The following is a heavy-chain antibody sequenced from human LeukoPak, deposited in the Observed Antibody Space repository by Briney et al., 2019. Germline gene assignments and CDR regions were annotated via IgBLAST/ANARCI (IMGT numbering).Heavy chain of an antibody. V-gene: IGHV4-34*01. CDR2: INHSGST. CDR1: GFTFSSYA. J-gene: IGHJ3*02. Sequence: PGGSLRLSCAASGFTFSSYAMSWIRQPPGKGLEWIGEINHSGSTNYNPSLKSRVTISVDTSKNQFFLKLSSVTAADTAVYYCARGYPTAAFDIWGQGTMVTVSS. CDR3: ARGYPTAAFDI.